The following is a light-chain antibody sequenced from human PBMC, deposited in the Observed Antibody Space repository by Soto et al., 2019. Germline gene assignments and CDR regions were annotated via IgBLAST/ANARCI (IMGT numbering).Light chain of an antibody. J-gene: IGKJ4*01. CDR2: DAS. V-gene: IGKV3-20*01. CDR1: QSVSSSY. Sequence: EIVLTQSPGTLSLSPGERATLSCRASQSVSSSYLAWYQQKPGQAPRLLIYDASSRATGIPDRFSGSGSGTDFTLTISRLEPDDFAVYYCQQYVSSPLTFGGGTKVEIK. CDR3: QQYVSSPLT.